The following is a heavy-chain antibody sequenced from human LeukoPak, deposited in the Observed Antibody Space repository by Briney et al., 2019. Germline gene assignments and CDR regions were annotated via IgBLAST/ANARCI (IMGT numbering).Heavy chain of an antibody. CDR2: ISDSGGNA. J-gene: IGHJ3*02. V-gene: IGHV3-23*01. CDR1: GFTFSRYA. D-gene: IGHD3-16*01. CDR3: ARATTYVGVHAFDI. Sequence: GGSLRLSCAASGFTFSRYAMNWVRQAPGKGLEWVSTISDSGGNANHADSVKGRFTISRDNSKNTLYLQMNSLRAEDTAVYYCARATTYVGVHAFDIWGQGTMVTVPS.